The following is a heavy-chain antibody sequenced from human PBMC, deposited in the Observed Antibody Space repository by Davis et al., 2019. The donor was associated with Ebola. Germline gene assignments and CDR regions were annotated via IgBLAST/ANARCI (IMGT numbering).Heavy chain of an antibody. CDR1: GGSFTTSY. Sequence: SETLSLTCTVSGGSFTTSYWSWIRQPPGKVLEWIGYIYYSGSTNYNPSLKSRVTISVDTSKNQFSLKLSSVTAADTAVYYCARLAAQYYYYYGMDVWGQGTTVTVSS. CDR2: IYYSGST. D-gene: IGHD6-25*01. J-gene: IGHJ6*02. V-gene: IGHV4-59*01. CDR3: ARLAAQYYYYYGMDV.